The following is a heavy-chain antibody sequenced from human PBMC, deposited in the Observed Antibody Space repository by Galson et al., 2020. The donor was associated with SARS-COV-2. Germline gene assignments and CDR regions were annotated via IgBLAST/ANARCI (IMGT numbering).Heavy chain of an antibody. CDR2: FDPEDGET. D-gene: IGHD6-19*01. CDR1: GYTITELS. CDR3: ATAPAVAGTPGNYYFYYGMDV. Sequence: ASVKVSCKVSGYTITELSMHWVRQAPGKGGEWRGGFDPEDGETIYAQKFQGRLTMTEDTSTDTAYMELISLRSEDTAVYYCATAPAVAGTPGNYYFYYGMDVWGQGTTVTVSS. J-gene: IGHJ6*02. V-gene: IGHV1-24*01.